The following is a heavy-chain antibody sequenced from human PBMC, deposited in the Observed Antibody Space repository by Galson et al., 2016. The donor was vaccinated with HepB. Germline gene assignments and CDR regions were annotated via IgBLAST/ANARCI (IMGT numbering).Heavy chain of an antibody. CDR1: GYTFTSYG. CDR3: ARDPGGGWGRFFQH. D-gene: IGHD6-19*01. J-gene: IGHJ1*01. CDR2: ISAYNGNT. V-gene: IGHV1-18*01. Sequence: SVKVSCKASGYTFTSYGINWVRQAPGQGLEWMGWISAYNGNTNYAEKLQGRVVMTIDTSTSPAYMELVSLRSDDTAVYYCARDPGGGWGRFFQHWGQGTLVTVS.